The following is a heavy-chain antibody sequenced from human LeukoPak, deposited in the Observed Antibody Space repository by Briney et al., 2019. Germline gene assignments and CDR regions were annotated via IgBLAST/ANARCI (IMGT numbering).Heavy chain of an antibody. J-gene: IGHJ4*02. D-gene: IGHD3-10*01. CDR2: ISGSGGST. V-gene: IGHV3-23*01. CDR3: AKDGYYGSGPPDY. CDR1: GFTFSSYA. Sequence: GGSLRLPCAASGFTFSSYAMSWVRQAPGKGLELVSAISGSGGSTYYADSVKGRFTISRDNSKNTLYLQMNSLRAEDTAVYYCAKDGYYGSGPPDYWGQGTLVTVSS.